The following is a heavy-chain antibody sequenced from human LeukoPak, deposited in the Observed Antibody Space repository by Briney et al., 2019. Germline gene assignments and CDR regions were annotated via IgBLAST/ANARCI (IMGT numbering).Heavy chain of an antibody. J-gene: IGHJ4*02. CDR2: ISAYNGNT. V-gene: IGHV1-18*01. Sequence: GASVKVSCKASGYTFTSYGISWVRQAPGQGLAWMGWISAYNGNTNYAQKLQGRVTMTTDTSTSTAYMELRSLRSDDTAVYYCARDTRVVPAAMHGYWGQGTLVTVSS. CDR3: ARDTRVVPAAMHGY. D-gene: IGHD2-2*01. CDR1: GYTFTSYG.